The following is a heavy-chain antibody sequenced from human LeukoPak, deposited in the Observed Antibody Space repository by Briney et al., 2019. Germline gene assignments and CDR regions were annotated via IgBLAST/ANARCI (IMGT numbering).Heavy chain of an antibody. V-gene: IGHV3-53*04. CDR3: ARGTTAGLFY. J-gene: IGHJ4*02. CDR1: GFTVSDNY. Sequence: TGGSLRLSCAASGFTVSDNYVNWVRQAPGKGLEWVSIIYSDGTTYYADSVEGRFTISRHNSRNTLYLQLNSLRTEDTAVYYCARGTTAGLFYWGQGTLATVSS. D-gene: IGHD6-13*01. CDR2: IYSDGTT.